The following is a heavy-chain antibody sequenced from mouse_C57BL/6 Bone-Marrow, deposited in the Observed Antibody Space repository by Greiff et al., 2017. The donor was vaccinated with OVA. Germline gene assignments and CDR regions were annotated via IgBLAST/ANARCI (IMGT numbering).Heavy chain of an antibody. CDR3: ARMLLRYFDY. CDR1: GYAFSSSW. CDR2: IYPGDGDT. Sequence: VQLQQSGPELVKPGASVKISCKASGYAFSSSWMNWVKQRPGKGLEWIGRIYPGDGDTNYNGKFKGKATLTADKSSSTAYMQLSSLTSEDSAVYFCARMLLRYFDYRGQGTTLTVSS. D-gene: IGHD1-1*01. V-gene: IGHV1-82*01. J-gene: IGHJ2*01.